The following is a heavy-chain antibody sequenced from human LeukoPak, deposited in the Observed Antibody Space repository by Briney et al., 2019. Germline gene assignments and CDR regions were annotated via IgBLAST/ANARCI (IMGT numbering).Heavy chain of an antibody. J-gene: IGHJ4*02. Sequence: ASVRVSCKVSGYTLTELSMHWVRQAPGKGLEWMGGFDPGDGETIYAQKFQGRVTMTEDTSTDTAYMELSSLRSEDTAVYYCATSSRGYLGYFDYWGQGTLVTVSS. V-gene: IGHV1-24*01. CDR2: FDPGDGET. CDR3: ATSSRGYLGYFDY. D-gene: IGHD7-27*01. CDR1: GYTLTELS.